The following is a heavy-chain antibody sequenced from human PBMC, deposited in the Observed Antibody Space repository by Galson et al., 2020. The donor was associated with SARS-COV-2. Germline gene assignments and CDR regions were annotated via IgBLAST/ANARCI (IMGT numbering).Heavy chain of an antibody. CDR3: ARRGYTNGYIDY. CDR1: GGSISTSYYY. V-gene: IGHV4-39*01. CDR2: IFYSGST. Sequence: SETLSLTSTVSGGSISTSYYYWDCIRQSPGKGLEWIGSIFYSGSTYSHPSLKSRVTMSVDTSKNEFSLKLSSVTAADTAVYYCARRGYTNGYIDYWGQGTLVTVSS. J-gene: IGHJ4*02. D-gene: IGHD2-8*01.